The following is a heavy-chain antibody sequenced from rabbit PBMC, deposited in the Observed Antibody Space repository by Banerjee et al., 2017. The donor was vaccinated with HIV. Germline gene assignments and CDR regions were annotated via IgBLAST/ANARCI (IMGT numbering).Heavy chain of an antibody. Sequence: QSLEESGGDLVKPGASLTLTCTASGFSFSNSYYMCWVRQAPGKGLEWIACITTGSSATTYYASWAKGRFTISKTSSTTVTLQMTSLTAADTATYFCARTAGYNTYGYYDLWGPGTLVTVS. CDR3: ARTAGYNTYGYYDL. CDR2: ITTGSSATT. J-gene: IGHJ4*01. CDR1: GFSFSNSYY. V-gene: IGHV1S40*01. D-gene: IGHD6-1*01.